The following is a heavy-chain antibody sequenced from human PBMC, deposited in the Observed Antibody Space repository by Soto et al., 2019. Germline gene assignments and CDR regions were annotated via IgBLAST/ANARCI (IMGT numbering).Heavy chain of an antibody. CDR1: GASVTKNNHY. Sequence: PTGTPAVMCTVSGASVTKNNHYWAWIRQPPGKGLEWIATSFYSGNTYYNSSLKRRVAVSVDTSNSQFSLKLGSVSAADSAVYYCARHRLYSSPSGPLCTVVRCQG. CDR3: ARHRLYSSPSGPLCTVV. V-gene: IGHV4-39*01. CDR2: SFYSGNT. D-gene: IGHD5-18*01. J-gene: IGHJ6*02.